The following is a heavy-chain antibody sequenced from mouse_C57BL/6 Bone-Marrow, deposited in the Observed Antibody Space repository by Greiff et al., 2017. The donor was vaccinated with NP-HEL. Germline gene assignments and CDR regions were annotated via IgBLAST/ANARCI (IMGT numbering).Heavy chain of an antibody. J-gene: IGHJ1*03. CDR2: INSDGGST. CDR1: EYEFPSHD. V-gene: IGHV5-2*01. CDR3: ARQGNYYGSSYFDWYFDV. D-gene: IGHD1-1*01. Sequence: DVKLQESGGGLVQPGESLKLSCESNEYEFPSHDMSWVRKTPEKRLELVAAINSDGGSTYYPDTMERRFIISRDNTKKTLYLQMSSLRSEDTALYYCARQGNYYGSSYFDWYFDVWGTGTTVTVSS.